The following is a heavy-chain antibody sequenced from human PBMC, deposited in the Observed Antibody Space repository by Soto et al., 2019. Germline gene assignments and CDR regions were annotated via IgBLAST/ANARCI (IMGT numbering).Heavy chain of an antibody. D-gene: IGHD4-17*01. Sequence: LRLSCAASGFTFSSYAMHWVRQAPGKGLEWVAVISYDGSNKYYADSVKGRFTISRDNSKNTLYLQMNSLRAEDTAVYYCARATGDSTFYLDYWGQGTLVTVSS. CDR2: ISYDGSNK. CDR3: ARATGDSTFYLDY. V-gene: IGHV3-30-3*01. J-gene: IGHJ4*02. CDR1: GFTFSSYA.